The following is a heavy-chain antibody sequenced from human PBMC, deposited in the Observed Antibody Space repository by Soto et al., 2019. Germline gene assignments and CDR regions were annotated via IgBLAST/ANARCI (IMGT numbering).Heavy chain of an antibody. D-gene: IGHD3-3*01. CDR1: GGTFSSYA. V-gene: IGHV1-69*06. J-gene: IGHJ3*02. CDR3: AGPYSPVRFLEWNHAFDI. CDR2: IIPIFGTA. Sequence: SVKVSCKASGGTFSSYAISWVRQAPGQGLEWMGGIIPIFGTANYAQKFQGRVTITADKSTSTAYMELSSLRSEDTAVYYCAGPYSPVRFLEWNHAFDIWGQGTMVTVSS.